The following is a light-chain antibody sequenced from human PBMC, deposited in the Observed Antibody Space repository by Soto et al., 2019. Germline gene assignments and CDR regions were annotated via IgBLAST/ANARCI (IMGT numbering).Light chain of an antibody. CDR2: RNN. Sequence: QSVLTQPPSASGTPGQRVTISCSGSSSNIGSNYVYWYQQLPGTAPKLLIYRNNQRPSGVPDRFSGSKSGTSASLAISGLRSEDEADYYCAAWDDILSGFVVFGGGTKVTVL. J-gene: IGLJ2*01. CDR1: SSNIGSNY. V-gene: IGLV1-47*01. CDR3: AAWDDILSGFVV.